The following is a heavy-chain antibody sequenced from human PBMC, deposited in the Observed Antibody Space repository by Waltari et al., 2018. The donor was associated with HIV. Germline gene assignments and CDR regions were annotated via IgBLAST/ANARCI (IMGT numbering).Heavy chain of an antibody. CDR3: VRGHQSRPHFRSYDP. V-gene: IGHV4-34*01. CDR1: GQLVDHYS. CDR2: VGHTGET. Sequence: QVPLRQWGAGLLKPSETLSLPCAVYGQLVDHYSWTWIRRSPEKGLEWIGEVGHTGETNYNPSFKSRVTISVDKSKNQFSLTLKSATAADTAVYYCVRGHQSRPHFRSYDPWGQGTPVTVSS. D-gene: IGHD3-3*02. J-gene: IGHJ5*02.